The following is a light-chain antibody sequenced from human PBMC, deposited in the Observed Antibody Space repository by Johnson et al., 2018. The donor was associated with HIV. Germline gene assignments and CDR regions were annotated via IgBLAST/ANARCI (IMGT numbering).Light chain of an antibody. Sequence: QSVLTQPPSVSAAPGQKVTISCSGSSSNIGNNYVSWYQQLPRTAPKLLIYDNNKRPSGTPDRFSGSQSGTSATLGITGLPTGDEADYYCGTWDSSLSAYVFGSGTKVTVL. CDR1: SSNIGNNY. CDR2: DNN. J-gene: IGLJ1*01. CDR3: GTWDSSLSAYV. V-gene: IGLV1-51*01.